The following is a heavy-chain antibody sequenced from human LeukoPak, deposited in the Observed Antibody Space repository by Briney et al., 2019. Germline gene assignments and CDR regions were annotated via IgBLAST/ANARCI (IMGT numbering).Heavy chain of an antibody. CDR3: AVVVVAATQFWFDP. J-gene: IGHJ5*02. CDR1: GYTFTSYG. D-gene: IGHD2-15*01. V-gene: IGHV1-18*01. CDR2: ISAYNGNT. Sequence: ASVKVSCKASGYTFTSYGISWVRQVPGQGLEWMGWISAYNGNTNYAQKLQGRVTMTTDTSTSTAYMELRSLRSDDTAVYYRAVVVVAATQFWFDPWGQGTLVTVSS.